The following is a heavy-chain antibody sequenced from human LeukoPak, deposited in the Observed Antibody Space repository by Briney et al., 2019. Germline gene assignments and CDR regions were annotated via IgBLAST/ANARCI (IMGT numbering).Heavy chain of an antibody. D-gene: IGHD6-13*01. CDR1: GGTFSSYA. CDR2: IIPIFGTA. CDR3: ATTGAAAGSGYYFDY. V-gene: IGHV1-69*06. J-gene: IGHJ4*02. Sequence: ASVKLSCKASGGTFSSYAISWVRQAPGQGLEWMGGIIPIFGTANYAQKFQGRVTITADKSTSTAYMELSSLRSEDTAVYYCATTGAAAGSGYYFDYWGQGTLVTVSS.